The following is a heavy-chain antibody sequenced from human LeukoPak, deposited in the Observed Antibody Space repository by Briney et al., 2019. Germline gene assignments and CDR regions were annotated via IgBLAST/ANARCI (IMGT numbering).Heavy chain of an antibody. CDR2: IIPIFGTA. CDR3: ARAPIQEMATIYPGFGY. CDR1: GGTFSSYA. V-gene: IGHV1-69*13. D-gene: IGHD5-24*01. J-gene: IGHJ4*02. Sequence: ASVKVSCKASGGTFSSYAISWVRQAPGQGLEWMGGIIPIFGTANYAQKFQGRVTITADESTSTAYMELSSLRSEDTAVYYCARAPIQEMATIYPGFGYWGQGTLVTVSS.